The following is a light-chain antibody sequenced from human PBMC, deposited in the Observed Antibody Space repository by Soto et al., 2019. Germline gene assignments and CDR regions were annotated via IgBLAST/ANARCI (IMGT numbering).Light chain of an antibody. CDR3: QQYEAVVT. CDR1: QSLTNNY. Sequence: EIVLTQSPGTLSLSPGERATLSCRASQSLTNNYFAWYQQKPGRALRLLIDGASTRATGIPDRISDSGSGTDFTPTISRREPEDVAVYYCQQYEAVVTFGQGTKVDI. V-gene: IGKV3-20*01. CDR2: GAS. J-gene: IGKJ1*01.